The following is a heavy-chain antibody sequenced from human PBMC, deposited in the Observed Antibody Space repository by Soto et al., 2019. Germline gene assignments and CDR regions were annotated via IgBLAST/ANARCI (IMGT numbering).Heavy chain of an antibody. CDR1: GYTFTNYY. CDR3: ERDPNERYYFDY. Sequence: QVHLVQSGAEVKKPGASVKVSCKASGYTFTNYYIHWVRRAPGQGLEWLGIIRPSGGRTEYAQRFQGRVTMTRDTSTSTVYMELTSLTSEDTAVYYCERDPNERYYFDYWGQGTLVTVSS. V-gene: IGHV1-46*01. J-gene: IGHJ4*02. CDR2: IRPSGGRT. D-gene: IGHD1-1*01.